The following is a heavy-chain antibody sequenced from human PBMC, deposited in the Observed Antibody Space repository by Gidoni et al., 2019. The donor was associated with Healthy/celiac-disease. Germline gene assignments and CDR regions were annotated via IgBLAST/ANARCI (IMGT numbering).Heavy chain of an antibody. J-gene: IGHJ4*02. CDR2: ISGSGGST. Sequence: EVQLLESGGGLVQPGGSLRLYCAASGFTFSSYAMSWVRQAPGKGLGWVSAISGSGGSTYYADSVKGRFTISRDNSKNTLYLQMNSLRAEDTAVYYCAKIAYSGWDEGVDYWGQGTLVTVSS. V-gene: IGHV3-23*01. D-gene: IGHD6-19*01. CDR3: AKIAYSGWDEGVDY. CDR1: GFTFSSYA.